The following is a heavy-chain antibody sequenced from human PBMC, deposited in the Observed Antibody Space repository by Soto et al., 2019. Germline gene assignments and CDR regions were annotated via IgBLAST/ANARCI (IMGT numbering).Heavy chain of an antibody. Sequence: ASVKVSCKASGYTFTSYYMHWVRQAPGQGLEWMGIINPSGGSTSYAQKFQGRVTMTRDTSTSTVYMELSSLRSEDTAVYYCARNFLSGSGSYYAAFDIWRQGTMVTVSS. D-gene: IGHD3-10*01. CDR1: GYTFTSYY. CDR2: INPSGGST. J-gene: IGHJ3*02. V-gene: IGHV1-46*03. CDR3: ARNFLSGSGSYYAAFDI.